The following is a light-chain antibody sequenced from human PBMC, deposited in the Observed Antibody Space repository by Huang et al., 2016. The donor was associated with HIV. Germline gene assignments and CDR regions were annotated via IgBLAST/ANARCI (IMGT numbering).Light chain of an antibody. J-gene: IGKJ4*01. Sequence: EVVITQSPAILSVSPGERATLSCRASQTVNTDLAWYKHNPGQAPRLLIYGESTRATGNPAKFSGNGSETEFTLTISSLQSEDFAIYYCQQYNNWPPLTFGGGTKVEIK. V-gene: IGKV3-15*01. CDR2: GES. CDR3: QQYNNWPPLT. CDR1: QTVNTD.